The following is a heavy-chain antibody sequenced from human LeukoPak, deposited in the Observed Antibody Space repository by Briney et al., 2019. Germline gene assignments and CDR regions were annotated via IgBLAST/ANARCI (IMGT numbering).Heavy chain of an antibody. J-gene: IGHJ5*02. D-gene: IGHD3-9*01. CDR1: GFTFSSYW. CDR2: IKQDGSEK. CDR3: ARVLRYFDWLSQDWFDP. V-gene: IGHV3-7*03. Sequence: GGSLRLSCAASGFTFSSYWMSWVRQAPGKGLEWVANIKQDGSEKYYVDSVKGRFTISRDNAKNSLYLQMNSLRAEDTAVYYCARVLRYFDWLSQDWFDPWGQGTLVTVSS.